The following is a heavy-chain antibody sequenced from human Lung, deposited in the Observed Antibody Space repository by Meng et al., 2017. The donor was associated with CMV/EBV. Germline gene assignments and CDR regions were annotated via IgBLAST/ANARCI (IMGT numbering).Heavy chain of an antibody. V-gene: IGHV1-8*03. J-gene: IGHJ4*02. CDR3: ARIGGGNREDFDY. CDR1: GYTFTSYD. CDR2: MNPNSGNT. D-gene: IGHD2-15*01. Sequence: ASVKVSCKASGYTFTSYDINWVRQATGQGREWMGWMNPNSGNTGYAQKFQGRVTITRNTSISTAYMVLSSLRAEDTAVYYCARIGGGNREDFDYWGQGTLVTVSS.